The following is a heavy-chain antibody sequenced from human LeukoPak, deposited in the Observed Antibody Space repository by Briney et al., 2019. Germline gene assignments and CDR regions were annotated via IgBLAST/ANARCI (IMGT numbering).Heavy chain of an antibody. V-gene: IGHV4-34*01. Sequence: SETLSLTCAVYGGSFSGYYWSWIRQPPGKGLEWIGEINHSGSTNYNPSLKSRVTISVDTSKNQFSLKLSSVTAADTAVYYCVRWPSAVELRYFDYWGQGTLVTVSS. CDR1: GGSFSGYY. CDR2: INHSGST. CDR3: VRWPSAVELRYFDY. D-gene: IGHD1-7*01. J-gene: IGHJ4*02.